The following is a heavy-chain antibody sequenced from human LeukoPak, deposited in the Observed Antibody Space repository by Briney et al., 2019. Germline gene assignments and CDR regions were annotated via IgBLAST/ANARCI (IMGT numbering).Heavy chain of an antibody. J-gene: IGHJ4*02. V-gene: IGHV1-2*06. CDR2: INPKNGDT. CDR3: ARGSPRWVIAAVAAGGDY. CDR1: GYTFTAYY. Sequence: GASVKVSCKASGYTFTAYYIHWVRQAPGQGLEWMGRINPKNGDTNYAQKFQDRVTMTRDTSMSAAYMEISRLTYDDTAVYYCARGSPRWVIAAVAAGGDYWGQGTLVTVSS. D-gene: IGHD6-13*01.